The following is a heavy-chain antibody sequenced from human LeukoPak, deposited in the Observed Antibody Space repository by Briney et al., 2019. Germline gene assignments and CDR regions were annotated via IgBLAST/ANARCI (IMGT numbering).Heavy chain of an antibody. CDR3: ARARWSDYYQYYFDY. J-gene: IGHJ4*02. Sequence: GGSLRLSCAASGFTFNNYWMNWVRQAPGKGLEWVANIKQDGGEEYYVDSVKGRFTISRDNAKNSLYLQMNSLRTEDTAVYYCARARWSDYYQYYFDYWGQGILVMVSS. D-gene: IGHD3-3*01. CDR2: IKQDGGEE. CDR1: GFTFNNYW. V-gene: IGHV3-7*01.